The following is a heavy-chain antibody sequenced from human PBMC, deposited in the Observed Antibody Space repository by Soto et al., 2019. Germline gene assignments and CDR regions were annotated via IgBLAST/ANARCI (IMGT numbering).Heavy chain of an antibody. CDR2: IIPIFGIA. D-gene: IGHD2-2*01. Sequence: QVQLVQSGAEVKKPGSSVKVSCKASGGTFSRYSITWVRQAPGHGLEWIGRIIPIFGIASYAQKFQGRVTITADESTRTAYMELRSLRSDDTAVYYCAREDRDRESGLVPAAIDGMDVWGQGPTVTVSS. V-gene: IGHV1-69*08. CDR1: GGTFSRYS. CDR3: AREDRDRESGLVPAAIDGMDV. J-gene: IGHJ6*02.